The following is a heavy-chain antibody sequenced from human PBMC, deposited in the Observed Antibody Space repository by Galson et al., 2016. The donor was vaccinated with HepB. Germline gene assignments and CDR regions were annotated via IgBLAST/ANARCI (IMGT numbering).Heavy chain of an antibody. V-gene: IGHV3-30-3*01. J-gene: IGHJ4*02. CDR2: ISYDGSNK. D-gene: IGHD1-26*01. Sequence: SLRLSCAASGFSFSTCAMHWVRQAPGKGLEWVAVISYDGSNKYYADSVKGRFTISRDNFKNTLYLQMNSLRAEDTAVFYCARGEGWSGTYQLFDYWGQGTLVTVSS. CDR1: GFSFSTCA. CDR3: ARGEGWSGTYQLFDY.